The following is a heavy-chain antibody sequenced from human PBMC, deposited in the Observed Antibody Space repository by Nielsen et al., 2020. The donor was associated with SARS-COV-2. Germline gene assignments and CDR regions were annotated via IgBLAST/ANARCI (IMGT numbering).Heavy chain of an antibody. CDR1: GYTFTSYA. CDR2: INSDSGNT. J-gene: IGHJ4*02. V-gene: IGHV1-3*04. CDR3: ARSRGCSATSCFFDY. Sequence: ASVKVSCKASGYTFTSYAMHWVRQDPGQRLEWVGWINSDSGNTKYSQKFRGRVTITRDTSASTAYMELSGLSSEDTAVYYCARSRGCSATSCFFDYWGQGALVTVSS. D-gene: IGHD2-2*01.